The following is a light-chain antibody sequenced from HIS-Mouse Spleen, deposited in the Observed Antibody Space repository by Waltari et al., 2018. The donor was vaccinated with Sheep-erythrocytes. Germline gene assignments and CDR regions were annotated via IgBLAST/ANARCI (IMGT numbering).Light chain of an antibody. CDR3: AAWDDSLSGPV. V-gene: IGLV1-47*01. CDR1: SPNIGRNY. Sequence: QSVLTQPPSASGTPGQRVTLSCSGSSPNIGRNYGYGYQHLPGTAPKLLIYRNNQRPSGVPDRFSGSKSGTSASLAISGLRSEDEADYYCAAWDDSLSGPVFGGGTKLTVL. J-gene: IGLJ2*01. CDR2: RNN.